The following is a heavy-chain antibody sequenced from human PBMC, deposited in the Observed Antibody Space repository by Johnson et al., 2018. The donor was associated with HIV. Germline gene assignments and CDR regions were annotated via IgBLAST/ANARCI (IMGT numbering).Heavy chain of an antibody. CDR3: ARDPAIRWSEWDSSGYYSPDAFDI. CDR2: SWNSGSTI. J-gene: IGHJ3*02. D-gene: IGHD3-22*01. CDR1: AFTFSNYA. V-gene: IGHV3-30*14. Sequence: QVQLVESGGGVVQPGRSLRLSCAASAFTFSNYAMQWVRQAPGKGLEWVSGISWNSGSTIYYADSVEGRFTISRENSKNTLYLQMNSLRAEDTAVYYCARDPAIRWSEWDSSGYYSPDAFDIWGQGTMVTVSS.